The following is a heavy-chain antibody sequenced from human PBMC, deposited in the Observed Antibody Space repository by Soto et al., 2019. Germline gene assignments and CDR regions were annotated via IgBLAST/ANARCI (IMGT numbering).Heavy chain of an antibody. V-gene: IGHV3-30*18. Sequence: GGSLRLSCAASGFTFSSYGMHWVRQAPGKGLEWVAVISYDGSNKYYADSVKGRFTISRDNSKNTLYLQMNSLRAEDTAVYYWANVGDKVDYWGQGTLVTVSS. D-gene: IGHD1-26*01. CDR2: ISYDGSNK. CDR1: GFTFSSYG. J-gene: IGHJ4*02. CDR3: ANVGDKVDY.